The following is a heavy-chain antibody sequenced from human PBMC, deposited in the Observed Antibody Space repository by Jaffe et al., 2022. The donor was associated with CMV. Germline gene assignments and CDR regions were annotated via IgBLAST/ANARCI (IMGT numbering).Heavy chain of an antibody. V-gene: IGHV4-59*01. D-gene: IGHD1-1*01. CDR1: GDSISSYY. CDR2: IHYSEST. J-gene: IGHJ4*02. CDR3: ARGVQFWPDYYFDY. Sequence: QVQLQESGPGLVKPSETLSLTCTVSGDSISSYYWSWIRQPPGKGLEWIGYIHYSESTNYNPSLKSRVTISVDTSKNQFSLKLTSVTAADTAVYYCARGVQFWPDYYFDYWGQGTLVTVPS.